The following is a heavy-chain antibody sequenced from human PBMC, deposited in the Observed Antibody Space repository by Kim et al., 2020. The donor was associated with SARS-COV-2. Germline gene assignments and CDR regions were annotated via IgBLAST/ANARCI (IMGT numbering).Heavy chain of an antibody. J-gene: IGHJ3*02. Sequence: SVKVSCKASGGTFSSYAISWVRQAPGQGLEWMGGIIPIFGTANYAQKFQGRVTITADESTSTAYMELSSLRSEDTAVYYCARDESLSSGPVIDAFDIWGQGTMVTVSS. CDR2: IIPIFGTA. CDR3: ARDESLSSGPVIDAFDI. CDR1: GGTFSSYA. V-gene: IGHV1-69*13. D-gene: IGHD3-22*01.